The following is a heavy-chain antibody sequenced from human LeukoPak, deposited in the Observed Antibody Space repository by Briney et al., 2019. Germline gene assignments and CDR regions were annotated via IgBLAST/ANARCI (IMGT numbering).Heavy chain of an antibody. J-gene: IGHJ5*02. D-gene: IGHD6-6*01. V-gene: IGHV1-46*01. Sequence: ASMKVSCKASGYTFTSYYMHWVRQAPGQGLEWMGIINPSGGSTSYAQKFQGRVTMTRDMSTSTVYMELSSLRSEDTAVYYCARGRPSNWFDPWGQGTLVTVSS. CDR2: INPSGGST. CDR1: GYTFTSYY. CDR3: ARGRPSNWFDP.